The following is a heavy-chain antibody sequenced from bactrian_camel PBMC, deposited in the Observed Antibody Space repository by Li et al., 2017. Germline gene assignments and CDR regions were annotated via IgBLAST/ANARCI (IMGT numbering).Heavy chain of an antibody. D-gene: IGHD2*01. Sequence: DVQLVESGGGLVQPGGSLTLSCAASGFVFERTAMTWIRQAPGKGLEWVSSISHDGFSTDYADSVKERFTISRDNTKKTVSLQLNSLKTEDTAMYYCARGYYSFSSTEFKYYGQGTQVTVS. V-gene: IGHV3S35*01. CDR2: ISHDGFST. CDR3: ARGYYSFSSTEFKY. J-gene: IGHJ4*01. CDR1: GFVFERTA.